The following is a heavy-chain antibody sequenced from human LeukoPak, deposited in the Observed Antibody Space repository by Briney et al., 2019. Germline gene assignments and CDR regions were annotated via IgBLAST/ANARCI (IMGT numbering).Heavy chain of an antibody. V-gene: IGHV3-48*03. CDR1: GFTFSSYE. Sequence: GSLRLSCAASGFTFSSYELNWVRQPPGKGLDWVSYISSSGSTIYYADSVKGRFTISRDNAKNSLYLQMNSLRAEDTAVYYCARELRAPYDILGRGNAFDMWGQGTMVTVFS. J-gene: IGHJ3*02. CDR2: ISSSGSTI. D-gene: IGHD3-9*01. CDR3: ARELRAPYDILGRGNAFDM.